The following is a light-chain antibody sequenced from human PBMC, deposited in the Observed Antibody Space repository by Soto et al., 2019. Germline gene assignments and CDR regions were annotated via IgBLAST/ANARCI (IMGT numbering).Light chain of an antibody. Sequence: DIQMTQSPSTLSASVGDRVTITCRASQSISSWLAWYQQKPGKAPKLLIYDASNLDSGVPSRFSGSGSGTEFSLTISNLQPDDCATYYCQQYNSYSRTFGQGTKVDI. J-gene: IGKJ1*01. CDR1: QSISSW. V-gene: IGKV1-5*01. CDR2: DAS. CDR3: QQYNSYSRT.